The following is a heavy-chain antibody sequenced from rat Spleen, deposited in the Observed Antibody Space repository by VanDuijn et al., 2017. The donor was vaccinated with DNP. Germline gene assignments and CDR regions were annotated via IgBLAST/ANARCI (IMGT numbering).Heavy chain of an antibody. CDR2: IWSGGST. Sequence: QVQLKESGPGLVQPSRTLSLTCTVSGFSLTPYGVNWVRQPPGKGLEWIGAIWSGGSTDYNSALRSRLSLSRDTSKSQVLLKLNSLQTEDTAIYFCARSRRFNSYAMDAWGQGTSVTVSS. CDR3: ARSRRFNSYAMDA. CDR1: GFSLTPYG. V-gene: IGHV2-15*01. D-gene: IGHD1-5*01. J-gene: IGHJ4*01.